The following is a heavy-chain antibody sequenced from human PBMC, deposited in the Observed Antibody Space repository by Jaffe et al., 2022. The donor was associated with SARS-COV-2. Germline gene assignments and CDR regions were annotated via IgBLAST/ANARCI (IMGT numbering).Heavy chain of an antibody. CDR2: IYYSGST. CDR1: GGSISSGGYY. Sequence: QVQLQESGPGLVKPSQTLSLTCTVSGGSISSGGYYWSWIRQHPGKGLEWIGYIYYSGSTYYNPSLKSRVTISVDTSKNQFSLKLSSVTAADTAVYYCARVRVVSRNPTHYFDYWGQGTLVTVSS. CDR3: ARVRVVSRNPTHYFDY. V-gene: IGHV4-31*03. D-gene: IGHD2-15*01. J-gene: IGHJ4*02.